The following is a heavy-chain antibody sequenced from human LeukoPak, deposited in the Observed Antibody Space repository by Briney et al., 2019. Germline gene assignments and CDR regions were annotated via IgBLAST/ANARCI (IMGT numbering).Heavy chain of an antibody. CDR1: GGSFSGYY. CDR2: INHSGST. Sequence: SETLSLTCAVYGGSFSGYYWTRIRQPPGKGLEWIGEINHSGSTNYNPSLKSRVTISVDTSKNQFSLKLSSVTVADTAVYYCARERPYGDYFDYWGQGTLVTVSS. D-gene: IGHD4-17*01. J-gene: IGHJ4*02. CDR3: ARERPYGDYFDY. V-gene: IGHV4-34*01.